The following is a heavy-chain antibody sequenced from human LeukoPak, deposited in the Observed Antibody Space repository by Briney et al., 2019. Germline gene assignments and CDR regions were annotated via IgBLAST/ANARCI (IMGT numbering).Heavy chain of an antibody. CDR2: ISSSSSYI. CDR1: GFTFSSYS. J-gene: IGHJ4*02. D-gene: IGHD6-13*01. CDR3: ARSGCSSSWYALDY. V-gene: IGHV3-21*01. Sequence: AGGSLRLSCAASGFTFSSYSMNWVRQAPGKGLEWVSSISSSSSYIYYADSVKGRFTISRDNAKNSLYLQMNSLRAEDTAVYYCARSGCSSSWYALDYWGQGTLVTVSS.